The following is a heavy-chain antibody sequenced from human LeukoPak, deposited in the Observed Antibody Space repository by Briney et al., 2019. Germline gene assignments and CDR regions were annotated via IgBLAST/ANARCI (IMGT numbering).Heavy chain of an antibody. CDR2: ISGSGSNT. J-gene: IGHJ4*02. CDR3: AKRSYGYCDY. Sequence: PGGSLRLSCAASGFTFSTYAMSWVRQAPGKGLEWVSTISGSGSNTYFVDSVKGRLTISRDNSKNTLYLQMNSLRAEDTAVYYCAKRSYGYCDYWGQGTLVTVSS. D-gene: IGHD5-18*01. CDR1: GFTFSTYA. V-gene: IGHV3-23*01.